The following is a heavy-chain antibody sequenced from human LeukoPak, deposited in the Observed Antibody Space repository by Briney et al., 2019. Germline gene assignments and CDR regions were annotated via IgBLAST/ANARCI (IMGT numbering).Heavy chain of an antibody. J-gene: IGHJ4*02. D-gene: IGHD3-16*01. V-gene: IGHV4-61*01. CDR1: GGSIGSGHYY. Sequence: SETLSLTCNVSGGSIGSGHYYWSWIRQPPGKGLEWIGYIYYSGSTNYNPSLKSRVTISVDTSKNQFSLKLSSVTAADTAVYYCARHGRGSGKPFDYWGQGTLVTVSS. CDR3: ARHGRGSGKPFDY. CDR2: IYYSGST.